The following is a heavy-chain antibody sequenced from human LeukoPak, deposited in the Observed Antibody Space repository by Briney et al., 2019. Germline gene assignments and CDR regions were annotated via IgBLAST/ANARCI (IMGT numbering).Heavy chain of an antibody. V-gene: IGHV1-69*05. J-gene: IGHJ1*01. CDR1: GGTFSSYA. D-gene: IGHD6-19*01. CDR3: ARADGEWLVLGEYFQH. CDR2: IIPIFGTA. Sequence: SVKVSCXASGGTFSSYAISWVRRAPGQGLEWMGRIIPIFGTANYAQKFQGRVTITTDESTSTAYMELSSLRSEDTAVYYCARADGEWLVLGEYFQHWGQGTLVTASS.